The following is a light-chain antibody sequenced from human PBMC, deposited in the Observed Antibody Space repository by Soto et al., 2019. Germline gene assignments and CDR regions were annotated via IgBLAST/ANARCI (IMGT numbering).Light chain of an antibody. V-gene: IGLV1-40*01. Sequence: QSVLTQPPSVSGAPGQRVTISCTGSSSNIGGCYDVHWYQQLPGTAPKLLIYGNSNRPSGVSDRFSGSKSGTSASLAITGLQAEDEADYYCRSYTTSSSRGVFGGGTKLTVL. CDR1: SSNIGGCYD. J-gene: IGLJ3*02. CDR3: RSYTTSSSRGV. CDR2: GNS.